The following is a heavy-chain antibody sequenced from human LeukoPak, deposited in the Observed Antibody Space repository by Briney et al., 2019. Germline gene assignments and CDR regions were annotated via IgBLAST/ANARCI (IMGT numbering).Heavy chain of an antibody. CDR3: ARGYSTAMVFDY. D-gene: IGHD5-18*01. J-gene: IGHJ4*02. CDR2: ISSRGDST. Sequence: GGSLRLSCAASGFTFSSYAMNWVRQAPGRGLEWVSAISSRGDSTYYADSVKGRFTISRDNSKNTLYLQMNSLRAEDTAVYYCARGYSTAMVFDYWGQGTLVTVSS. CDR1: GFTFSSYA. V-gene: IGHV3-23*01.